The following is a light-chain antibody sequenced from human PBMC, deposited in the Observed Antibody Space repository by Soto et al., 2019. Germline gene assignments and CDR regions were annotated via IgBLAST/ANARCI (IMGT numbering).Light chain of an antibody. Sequence: DIQMNQSPSSLSASVGDRVTITCRASQTINYNLNWYQQRQGKAPKLLIFAASSLQSGVPSTFSGRRSGTDFTHTTSSLQPEDFTTYYFEQAYSTPRPFGGGTNVEIK. V-gene: IGKV1-39*01. J-gene: IGKJ4*01. CDR1: QTINYN. CDR3: EQAYSTPRP. CDR2: AAS.